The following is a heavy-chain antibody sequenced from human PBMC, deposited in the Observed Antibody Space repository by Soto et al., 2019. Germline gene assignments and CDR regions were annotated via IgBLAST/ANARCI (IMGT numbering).Heavy chain of an antibody. D-gene: IGHD6-19*01. CDR2: INPKTGDT. Sequence: QVQLVQSGAEVKKPGASMKVSCKASGYIFTGHFMHWVRLAPGQGLEWMGWINPKTGDTGYAQKFQVRVTLTRDTSINTAYMDLNSLISDDKAVYSCVRGGSMTVAATLKTPFDIWGQGTMVTVSS. CDR3: VRGGSMTVAATLKTPFDI. V-gene: IGHV1-2*02. CDR1: GYIFTGHF. J-gene: IGHJ3*02.